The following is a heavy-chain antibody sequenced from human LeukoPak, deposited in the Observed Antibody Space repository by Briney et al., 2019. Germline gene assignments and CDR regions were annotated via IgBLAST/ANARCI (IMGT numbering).Heavy chain of an antibody. Sequence: GASVKVSCKASGGTFSSYAISWVRQAPGQGLEWMGGIIPIFGTANYAQKFQGRVTITADESTSTAYMELSSLRSEDTAAYYCARSGEVLEWLLYFDYWGQGTLVTVSS. CDR2: IIPIFGTA. V-gene: IGHV1-69*13. CDR1: GGTFSSYA. J-gene: IGHJ4*02. CDR3: ARSGEVLEWLLYFDY. D-gene: IGHD3-3*01.